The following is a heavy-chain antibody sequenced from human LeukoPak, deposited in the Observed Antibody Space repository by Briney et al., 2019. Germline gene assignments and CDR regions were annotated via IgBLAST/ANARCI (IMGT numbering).Heavy chain of an antibody. CDR2: ISSSSSYI. Sequence: GGSLRLSCAASGFTFSSYSMNWVRQAPGKGLEWVSSISSSSSYIYYADSVKGRFTISRDNAKNSLYLQMNSLRAEDTAVYYCASPPRYYDSSGYYDAFDIGGKGKMVTVSS. D-gene: IGHD3-22*01. J-gene: IGHJ3*02. CDR1: GFTFSSYS. V-gene: IGHV3-21*01. CDR3: ASPPRYYDSSGYYDAFDI.